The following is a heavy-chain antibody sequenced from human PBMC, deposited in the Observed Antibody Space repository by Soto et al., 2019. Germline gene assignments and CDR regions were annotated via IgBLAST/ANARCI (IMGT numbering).Heavy chain of an antibody. CDR3: ARDGYCSGGSCTITRPYFDY. Sequence: ASVKVSCKASGYTFTSYAMHWVRQAPGQRLEWMGWINAGNGNTRYSQKYQGRVTITRDTSASTAYIELSSLRSEDTAEKYCARDGYCSGGSCTITRPYFDYWGQGTLVTVSS. CDR2: INAGNGNT. D-gene: IGHD2-15*01. CDR1: GYTFTSYA. J-gene: IGHJ4*02. V-gene: IGHV1-3*01.